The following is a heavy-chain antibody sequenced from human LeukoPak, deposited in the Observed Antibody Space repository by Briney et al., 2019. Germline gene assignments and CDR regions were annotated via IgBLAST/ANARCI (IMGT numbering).Heavy chain of an antibody. CDR2: IIPIFGTA. D-gene: IGHD3-10*01. Sequence: GASVKVSCKASGGTFSSYAISWVRQAPGQGLEWMGGIIPIFGTANYAQKFQGRVTITADESTSTAYMELSSLRSEDPAVYYCARDRSEVRGVNLDAFDIWGQGTMVTVSS. CDR3: ARDRSEVRGVNLDAFDI. V-gene: IGHV1-69*13. J-gene: IGHJ3*02. CDR1: GGTFSSYA.